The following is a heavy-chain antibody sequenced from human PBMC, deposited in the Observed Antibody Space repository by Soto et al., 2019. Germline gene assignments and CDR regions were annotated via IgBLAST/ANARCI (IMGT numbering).Heavy chain of an antibody. Sequence: PSETLSLTCAVYGGSFSGYFWSWIRQPPGKGLEWIGEINHNKSTHYNPSLKRRVTISVDTSKNQFALKLSSVTAADTAVYYCARTIFTYGSGWYWFDPWGPGTLVTVSS. D-gene: IGHD6-19*01. CDR3: ARTIFTYGSGWYWFDP. V-gene: IGHV4-34*01. J-gene: IGHJ5*02. CDR2: INHNKST. CDR1: GGSFSGYF.